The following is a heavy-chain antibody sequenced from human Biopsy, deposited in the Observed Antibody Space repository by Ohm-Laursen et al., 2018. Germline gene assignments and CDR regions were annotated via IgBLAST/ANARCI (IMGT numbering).Heavy chain of an antibody. CDR2: IYNTETT. J-gene: IGHJ5*02. CDR1: GGPISSSTTYY. CDR3: VRHPTGFWFDP. Sequence: GTLSLTWPVSGGPISSSTTYYWAWLRQPPGKGLEWIGSIYNTETTFYNPSLKSRFTISVNTSTNQFSLKVSSVTAADTALYFCVRHPTGFWFDPWGHGTLVTVSS. V-gene: IGHV4-39*01.